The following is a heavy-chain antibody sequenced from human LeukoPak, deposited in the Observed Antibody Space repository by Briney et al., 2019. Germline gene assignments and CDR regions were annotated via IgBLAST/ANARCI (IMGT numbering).Heavy chain of an antibody. V-gene: IGHV3-23*01. CDR3: ARDQSTTALSEY. CDR2: VTGGLGVT. CDR1: GFTCNAYT. D-gene: IGHD1-7*01. J-gene: IGHJ4*02. Sequence: GGSLRLSCAASGFTCNAYTLTCVRQAPAKRPVWLAAVTGGLGVTYYADSVRGRFTISRDNSRNTLYLQMTGLTAEDTAVYYCARDQSTTALSEYWGQGTLVAVSS.